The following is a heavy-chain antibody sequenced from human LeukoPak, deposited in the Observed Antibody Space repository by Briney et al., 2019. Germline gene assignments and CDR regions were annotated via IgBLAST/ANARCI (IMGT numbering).Heavy chain of an antibody. J-gene: IGHJ4*02. CDR3: ARHRVTMAREPTSFDY. D-gene: IGHD3-10*01. CDR1: GGSIRSSSYY. Sequence: SETLSLTCTVSGGSIRSSSYYWGWIRQPPGKGLEWIGSIYYSGSTYYNPSLKSRVTISVDTSKNQFSLKLSSVTAADTAVYYCARHRVTMAREPTSFDYWGQGTLVTVSS. CDR2: IYYSGST. V-gene: IGHV4-39*01.